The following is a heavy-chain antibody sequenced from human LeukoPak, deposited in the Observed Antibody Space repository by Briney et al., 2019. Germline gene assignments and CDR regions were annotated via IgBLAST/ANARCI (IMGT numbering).Heavy chain of an antibody. D-gene: IGHD2-21*02. V-gene: IGHV4-34*01. J-gene: IGHJ4*02. Sequence: SETLSLTCAVYGGSFSGYYSSWIRQPPGKGLEWIGEINHSGSTNYNPSLKSRVTISVDTSKNQFSLKLSSVTAADTAVYYCARAPHIVVVTAIPPFDYWGQGTLVTVSS. CDR1: GGSFSGYY. CDR2: INHSGST. CDR3: ARAPHIVVVTAIPPFDY.